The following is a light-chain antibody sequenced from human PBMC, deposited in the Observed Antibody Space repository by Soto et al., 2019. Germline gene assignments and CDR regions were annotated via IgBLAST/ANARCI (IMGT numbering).Light chain of an antibody. J-gene: IGLJ2*01. V-gene: IGLV2-14*01. CDR2: DVS. Sequence: QSALTQPASVSGSPGQSITISCTGTSSDVGGYNYVSWYQQHPGKAPKLMIYDVSNRPSGVSNRFSSSKSGNTAALTISGLHAEDEADDYCSSYTSSSTPVVFGGGTQLTVL. CDR3: SSYTSSSTPVV. CDR1: SSDVGGYNY.